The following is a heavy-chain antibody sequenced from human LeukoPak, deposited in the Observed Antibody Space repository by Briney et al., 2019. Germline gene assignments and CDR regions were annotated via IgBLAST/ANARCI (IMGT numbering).Heavy chain of an antibody. CDR2: INHSGST. Sequence: SETLSLTCTVSGGSISSSSYYWGWIRQPPGKGLEWIGEINHSGSTNYNPSLKSRVTISVDTSKNQFSLKLSSVTAADTAVYYCARHHYYGSGRHDYWGQGTLVTVSS. CDR1: GGSISSSSYY. CDR3: ARHHYYGSGRHDY. J-gene: IGHJ4*02. V-gene: IGHV4-39*01. D-gene: IGHD3-10*01.